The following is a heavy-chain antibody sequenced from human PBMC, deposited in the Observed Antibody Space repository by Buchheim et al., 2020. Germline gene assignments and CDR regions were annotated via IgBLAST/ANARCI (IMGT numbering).Heavy chain of an antibody. J-gene: IGHJ6*02. CDR1: GFTFSDYY. Sequence: QVQLVESGGGLVKPGGSLRLSCAASGFTFSDYYMTWLRQAPGKGLEWVSYISSSSSYTTYADSVKGRFTISKDHAKNSLYLQMDGLRAEDTAVYYCATNGVRNYYYYGMDVWGQGTT. D-gene: IGHD2-8*01. V-gene: IGHV3-11*06. CDR3: ATNGVRNYYYYGMDV. CDR2: ISSSSSYT.